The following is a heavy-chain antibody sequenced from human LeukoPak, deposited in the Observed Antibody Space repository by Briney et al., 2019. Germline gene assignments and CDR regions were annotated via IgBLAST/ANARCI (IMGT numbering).Heavy chain of an antibody. J-gene: IGHJ3*02. V-gene: IGHV3-23*01. CDR1: GFTFSSYA. CDR2: ISGSGGST. Sequence: GGSLRLSCAASGFTFSSYAMSWVRQAPGKGLEWVSAISGSGGSTYYADSVKGRFTISRDNSKNTLYLQMNSLRAEDTAVYYCAKYIGWYQLPFDAFDIWGQGTMVTVSS. D-gene: IGHD2-2*01. CDR3: AKYIGWYQLPFDAFDI.